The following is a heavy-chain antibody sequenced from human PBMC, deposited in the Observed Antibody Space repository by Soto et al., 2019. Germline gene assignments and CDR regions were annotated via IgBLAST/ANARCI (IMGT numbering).Heavy chain of an antibody. CDR2: IIPFIGTA. Sequence: QVQLVQSGAEVKKPGSSVTVSCKASGGTFSSYAISWVRQAPGQGLEWMGRIIPFIGTANYAQKFQGRVTITRDTFATTGYMELSSLTSEDTAVYYCARASSHHDGFDMWGQGTKVTVSS. CDR1: GGTFSSYA. CDR3: ARASSHHDGFDM. V-gene: IGHV1-69*06. J-gene: IGHJ3*02.